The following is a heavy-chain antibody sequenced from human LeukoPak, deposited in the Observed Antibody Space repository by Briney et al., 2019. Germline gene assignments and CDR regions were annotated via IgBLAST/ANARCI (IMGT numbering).Heavy chain of an antibody. CDR1: GDSISSSNYY. V-gene: IGHV4-39*01. D-gene: IGHD1-26*01. CDR2: IYYTGSA. Sequence: KPSETLSLTCTVSGDSISSSNYYWGWIRQPPGKGLEWIGYIYYTGSAYYNPSLKSRVTLSVGTSKSHFSLKLSSVTAADTAVYYCARHSGTYYADFDSWGQGTLVTVSS. J-gene: IGHJ4*02. CDR3: ARHSGTYYADFDS.